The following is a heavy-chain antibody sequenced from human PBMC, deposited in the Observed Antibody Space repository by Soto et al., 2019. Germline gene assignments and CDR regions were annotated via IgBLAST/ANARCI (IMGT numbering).Heavy chain of an antibody. D-gene: IGHD2-2*01. V-gene: IGHV4-39*01. J-gene: IGHJ3*01. CDR2: IYYSGSA. CDR3: ARPDYAHWAFEV. CDR1: GDPMTISDFL. Sequence: QLLESGPGLVMPSETLSLSCSVSGDPMTISDFLWGWVRQPPGKGLEWIGGIYYSGSANYNPSLRNRATMSVDTSRNQLFLNVTSVTAADTAVYYCARPDYAHWAFEVWGQGKLVTVSS.